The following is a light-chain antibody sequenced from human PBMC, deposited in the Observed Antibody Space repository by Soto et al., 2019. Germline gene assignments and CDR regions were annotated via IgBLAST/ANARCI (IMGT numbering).Light chain of an antibody. Sequence: EIVMTQTQLSLSVTPGQPASIGFKCSQSLLHSDGKTYLFWYLQKPGQSPQLLIYEVSTRVSGVPDRFSGSGSGTDFTLEISRVETDDVGIYYCMQSTQLPPTFGQGTRLAIK. CDR2: EVS. CDR3: MQSTQLPPT. J-gene: IGKJ5*01. V-gene: IGKV2D-29*02. CDR1: QSLLHSDGKTY.